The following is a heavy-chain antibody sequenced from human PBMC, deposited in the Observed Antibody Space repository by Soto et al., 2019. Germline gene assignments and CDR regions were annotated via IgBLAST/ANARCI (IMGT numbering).Heavy chain of an antibody. J-gene: IGHJ4*01. D-gene: IGHD3-10*01. CDR1: GGSIISYY. Sequence: SETLSLTCTVSGGSIISYYWSWIRQPPGKGLEWIGYIYYSGSTNYNPSLKSRVTISVDTSKNQFSLKLSSVTAADTAVYYCARHEESYYGSGSYYNFIDYWGHGTLVTVSS. CDR3: ARHEESYYGSGSYYNFIDY. V-gene: IGHV4-59*08. CDR2: IYYSGST.